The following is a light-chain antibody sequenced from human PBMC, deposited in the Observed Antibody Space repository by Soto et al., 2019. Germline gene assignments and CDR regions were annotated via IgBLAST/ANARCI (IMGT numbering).Light chain of an antibody. CDR2: DDD. CDR3: LSADSSGTYV. Sequence: SYELTQPPSVSVAPGRTATITCGGNNIGSKSVHWYHQKPGQAPVLVVYDDDDRPSGIPGRISGSNSGNTATLTISRVEAGDEADYYCLSADSSGTYVFGTGTKVTVL. CDR1: NIGSKS. J-gene: IGLJ1*01. V-gene: IGLV3-21*02.